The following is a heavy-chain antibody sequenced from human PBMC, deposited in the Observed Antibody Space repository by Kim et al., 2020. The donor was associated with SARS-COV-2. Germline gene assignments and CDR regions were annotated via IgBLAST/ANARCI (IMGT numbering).Heavy chain of an antibody. CDR1: GFTFSSYG. CDR2: ISYDGSNK. CDR3: ARIYDSSGYYYLSGADFDY. Sequence: GGSLRLSCAASGFTFSSYGMHWVRQAPGKGLEWVAVISYDGSNKYYADSVKGRFTISRDNSKNTLYLQMNSLRAEDTAVYYCARIYDSSGYYYLSGADFDYWGQGTLVTVSS. J-gene: IGHJ4*02. D-gene: IGHD3-22*01. V-gene: IGHV3-33*05.